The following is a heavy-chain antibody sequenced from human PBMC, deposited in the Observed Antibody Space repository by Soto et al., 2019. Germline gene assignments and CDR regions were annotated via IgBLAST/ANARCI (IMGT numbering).Heavy chain of an antibody. V-gene: IGHV3-7*05. CDR1: GFNFSNYW. CDR3: ATDILDY. CDR2: INQHGTGK. J-gene: IGHJ4*02. Sequence: PGGSLRLSCVASGFNFSNYWVTWARQAPGKGLEWVANINQHGTGKFYVDSVEGRFSISRDNAYHSVYLQMNSLRAEDTAIYYCATDILDYWGQGTSVTVSS.